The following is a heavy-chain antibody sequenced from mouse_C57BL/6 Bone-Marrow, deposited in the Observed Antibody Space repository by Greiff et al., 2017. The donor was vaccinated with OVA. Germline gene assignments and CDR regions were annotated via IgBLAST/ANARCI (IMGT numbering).Heavy chain of an antibody. J-gene: IGHJ2*01. CDR1: GFNIKDDY. D-gene: IGHD2-4*01. V-gene: IGHV14-4*01. CDR2: IDPENGDT. Sequence: EVQLQQSGAELVRPGASVKLSCTASGFNIKDDYMPWVQQRPEQGLEWIGWIDPENGDTEYASKFQGTATITAETSSNTAYLQLSSLTSEDTSVYYCTTRRLGNYWGQGTTLTVSS. CDR3: TTRRLGNY.